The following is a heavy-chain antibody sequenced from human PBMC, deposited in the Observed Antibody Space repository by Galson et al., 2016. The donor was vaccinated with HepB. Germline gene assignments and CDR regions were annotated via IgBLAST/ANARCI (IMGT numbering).Heavy chain of an antibody. CDR1: GYIFTDYY. J-gene: IGHJ4*02. D-gene: IGHD2-21*02. CDR2: VDPEDNEA. V-gene: IGHV1-69-2*01. Sequence: VKVSCKVSGYIFTDYYMHWVQQAPGKGLEYMGLVDPEDNEAVYAEKFQGRVTMTADTSTDTAYMELSSLRSEDTAIYYCATRSAVTAIPGYWGQGTLVTVSS. CDR3: ATRSAVTAIPGY.